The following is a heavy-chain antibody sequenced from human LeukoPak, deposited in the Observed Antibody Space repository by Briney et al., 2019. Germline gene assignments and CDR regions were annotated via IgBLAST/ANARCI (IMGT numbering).Heavy chain of an antibody. Sequence: PGGSLRLSCAASGFTFSNDGMHWVRQAPGRGLEWVALISYDGSDKRYADSVKGRFTVSRDNSKNTLYLQMNSLSRDDTAVYYCVGVGGYDSSGFLDYWGQGTLVTVSS. CDR2: ISYDGSDK. J-gene: IGHJ4*02. CDR3: VGVGGYDSSGFLDY. CDR1: GFTFSNDG. D-gene: IGHD3-22*01. V-gene: IGHV3-30*03.